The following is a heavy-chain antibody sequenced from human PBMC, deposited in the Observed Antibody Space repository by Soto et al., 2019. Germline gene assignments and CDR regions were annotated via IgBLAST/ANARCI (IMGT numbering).Heavy chain of an antibody. J-gene: IGHJ5*02. CDR2: IYYSGST. V-gene: IGHV4-59*08. Sequence: PSETLSLTCTVSGGSLSNYYWNWIRQPPGKALEWIAYIYYSGSTNYNPSLKSRVTISVDTSKNQFSLKLSSVTAADTAMYYCASSPYGDRQYNWFDPWGQGTLVTVSS. CDR1: GGSLSNYY. CDR3: ASSPYGDRQYNWFDP. D-gene: IGHD4-17*01.